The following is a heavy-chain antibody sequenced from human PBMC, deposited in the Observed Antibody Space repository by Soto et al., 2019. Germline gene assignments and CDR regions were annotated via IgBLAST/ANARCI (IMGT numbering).Heavy chain of an antibody. CDR1: GGSISSSNW. Sequence: QEQLQESGPGLVRPSGTLALTCAVSGGSISSSNWWNWVRQPPGKGLEWIGEIYHSGATNYNPSLNSRVTISVDKSKNQFSLKLSSVTAAETAVYYCARAVGYCSGGSCHGLDYWGQGTLVTVSS. CDR2: IYHSGAT. V-gene: IGHV4-4*02. CDR3: ARAVGYCSGGSCHGLDY. D-gene: IGHD2-15*01. J-gene: IGHJ4*02.